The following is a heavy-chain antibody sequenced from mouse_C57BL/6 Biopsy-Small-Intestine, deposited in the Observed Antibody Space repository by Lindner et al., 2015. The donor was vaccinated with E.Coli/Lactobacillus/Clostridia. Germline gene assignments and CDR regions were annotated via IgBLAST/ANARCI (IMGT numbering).Heavy chain of an antibody. CDR1: GYIFINHW. Sequence: VQLQESGAEVAKPGASVKMSCKASGYIFINHWIHWIRQRPGQGLEWIGYINPSNGYAVYNQKFKNKATLSADKSSTTAYIQLGSLTSEDSAVYYCSRGWDSYWGQGTTLTVSS. V-gene: IGHV1-7*01. CDR3: SRGWDSY. D-gene: IGHD4-1*01. J-gene: IGHJ2*01. CDR2: INPSNGYA.